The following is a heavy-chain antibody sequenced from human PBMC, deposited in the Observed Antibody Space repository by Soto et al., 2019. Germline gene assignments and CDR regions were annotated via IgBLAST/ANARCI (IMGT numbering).Heavy chain of an antibody. Sequence: GASVKVSCKASGYTFTSYGISWVRQAPGQGLEWMGWISAYNGETIYAQKFQGRVTMTEDTSTDTAYMELSSLRSEDTAVYYCATEDYGATAPFFDPWGQGTLVTVSS. V-gene: IGHV1-18*01. J-gene: IGHJ5*02. CDR2: ISAYNGET. CDR3: ATEDYGATAPFFDP. D-gene: IGHD4-17*01. CDR1: GYTFTSYG.